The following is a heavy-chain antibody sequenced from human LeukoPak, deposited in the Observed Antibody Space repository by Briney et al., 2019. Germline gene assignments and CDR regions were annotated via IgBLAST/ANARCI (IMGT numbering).Heavy chain of an antibody. CDR3: AKGRITMIRGVSPYADY. CDR2: IRYDGSNK. J-gene: IGHJ4*02. D-gene: IGHD3-10*01. CDR1: GFIFNSYG. Sequence: GGSLRLSCAASGFIFNSYGMHWVRQAPGKGLEWAAFIRYDGSNKYYADSVKGRFTISRDNSKNTLYLQMDSLRVEDTAVYYCAKGRITMIRGVSPYADYWGQGTLVTVSS. V-gene: IGHV3-30*02.